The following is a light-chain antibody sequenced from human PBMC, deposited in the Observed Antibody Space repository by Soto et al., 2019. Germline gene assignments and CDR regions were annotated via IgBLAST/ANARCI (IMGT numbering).Light chain of an antibody. CDR3: SSYTSSTPYV. J-gene: IGLJ1*01. Sequence: QSALTQPASVSGSPGQSITISCTGTSSDVGGYNFVSWYQQHPGKAPKLMIYEVSNRPSGVSNHFSGPKSGNTASLTISGLQAEDEADYYCSSYTSSTPYVFGPGTKLTVL. V-gene: IGLV2-14*01. CDR1: SSDVGGYNF. CDR2: EVS.